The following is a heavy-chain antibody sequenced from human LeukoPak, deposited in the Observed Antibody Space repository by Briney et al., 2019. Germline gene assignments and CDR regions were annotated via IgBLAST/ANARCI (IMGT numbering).Heavy chain of an antibody. CDR2: IKQDGSEK. CDR3: ARDSAGNDY. D-gene: IGHD6-13*01. V-gene: IGHV3-7*01. J-gene: IGHJ4*02. CDR1: GFTFSTYW. Sequence: GGSLRLSCAASGFTFSTYWMSWARQAPGKGLEWVANIKQDGSEKYYVDSVKGRFTISRDNAKNSLYLQMNSLRAEDTAMYYCARDSAGNDYWGQGTLVTVSS.